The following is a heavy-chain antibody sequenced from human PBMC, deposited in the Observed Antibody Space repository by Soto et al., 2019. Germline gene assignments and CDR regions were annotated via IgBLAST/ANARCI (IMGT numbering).Heavy chain of an antibody. J-gene: IGHJ4*02. D-gene: IGHD6-19*01. V-gene: IGHV4-61*01. Sequence: SETLSLTCTVSGGSITSNSCYWLWIRQPPGKGLEWVGYVYHSGTSSYNPSLKSRVAMSMDTSKRQISLKLTSVTAADTAVYYCARSVAVPGAHIDYWGQGTQVT. CDR2: VYHSGTS. CDR1: GGSITSNSCY. CDR3: ARSVAVPGAHIDY.